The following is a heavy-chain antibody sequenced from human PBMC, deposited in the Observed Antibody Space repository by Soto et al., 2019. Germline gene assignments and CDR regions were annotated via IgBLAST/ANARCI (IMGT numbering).Heavy chain of an antibody. J-gene: IGHJ5*01. V-gene: IGHV4-30-4*01. CDR2: IYYTGTT. CDR3: ATVLHDYGTNWVDS. CDR1: GASIRSGRYY. Sequence: QVQLQESGPRLVKPSQTLSLTCSVSGASIRSGRYYWSWIRQSPGRGLEWIGSIYYTGTTHYNPAVKSRVTILLDNSKDQFSLTLTSVTAANTAIYYCATVLHDYGTNWVDSWGQGTQVTVSS. D-gene: IGHD3-16*01.